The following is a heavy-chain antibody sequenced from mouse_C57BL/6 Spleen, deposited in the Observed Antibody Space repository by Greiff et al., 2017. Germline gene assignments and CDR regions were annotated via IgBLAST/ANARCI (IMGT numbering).Heavy chain of an antibody. V-gene: IGHV1-61*01. CDR1: GYTFTSYW. Sequence: QVQLQQPGAELVRPGSSVKLSCKASGYTFTSYWMDWVKQRPGQGLEWIGNIYPSDSETHYNQKFKDKATFTVDKSSSTAYMQLSSLTSEDSAVYYCARGITTVVARYAMDYWGQGTSVTVSS. CDR3: ARGITTVVARYAMDY. CDR2: IYPSDSET. D-gene: IGHD1-1*01. J-gene: IGHJ4*01.